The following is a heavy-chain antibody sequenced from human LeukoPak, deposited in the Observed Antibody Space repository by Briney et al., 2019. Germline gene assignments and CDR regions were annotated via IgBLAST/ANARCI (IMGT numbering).Heavy chain of an antibody. D-gene: IGHD6-13*01. CDR2: IYTSGST. Sequence: PSETLSLTCTVSGGSISSYYWSWIRQPAGKGLEWIGRIYTSGSTNYNPSLKSRVTMSVDTSKNQFSLKLSSVTAADTAVYYCARDGLGSSWYGENNWFDPWGQGTLVTVSS. V-gene: IGHV4-4*07. J-gene: IGHJ5*02. CDR1: GGSISSYY. CDR3: ARDGLGSSWYGENNWFDP.